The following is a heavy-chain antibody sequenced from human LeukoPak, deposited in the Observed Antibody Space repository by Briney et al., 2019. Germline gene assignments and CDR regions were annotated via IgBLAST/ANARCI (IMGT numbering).Heavy chain of an antibody. D-gene: IGHD1-7*01. J-gene: IGHJ3*01. CDR1: GGSISVGGYY. CDR2: MYHGGST. CDR3: ARVPGGGTAAN. Sequence: PSETLSLTCTVSGGSISVGGYYWSWIRQHPGKGLEWIGNMYHGGSTYYNPSLKSRVTILLDTSKNQFSLKLRSVTAADTAVYYCARVPGGGTAANWGQGTMVTVSS. V-gene: IGHV4-31*03.